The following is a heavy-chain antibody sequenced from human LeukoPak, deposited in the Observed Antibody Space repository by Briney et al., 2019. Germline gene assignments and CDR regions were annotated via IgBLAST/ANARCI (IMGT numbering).Heavy chain of an antibody. D-gene: IGHD3-9*01. CDR2: IYYSGST. J-gene: IGHJ6*02. CDR1: GGSISSYY. V-gene: IGHV4-59*01. Sequence: SETLSLTCTVSGGSISSYYWSWIRQPPGKGLEWIGYIYYSGSTNYNPSLKSRVTISVDTSKNQFSLKLSSVTAADTAVYYCARSTHTIYYYYGMDVWGQGTTVTVSS. CDR3: ARSTHTIYYYYGMDV.